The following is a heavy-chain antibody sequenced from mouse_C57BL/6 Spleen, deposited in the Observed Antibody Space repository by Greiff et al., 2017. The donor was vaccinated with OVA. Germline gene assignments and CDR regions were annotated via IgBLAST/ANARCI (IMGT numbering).Heavy chain of an antibody. V-gene: IGHV1-50*01. CDR2: IDPSDSYT. CDR3: ARDGSSDY. CDR1: GYTFTSYW. D-gene: IGHD1-1*01. Sequence: QVHVKQPGAELVKPGASVKLSCKASGYTFTSYWMQWVKQRPGQGLEWIGEIDPSDSYTNYNQKFKGKATLTVDTSSSTAYMQLSSLTSEDSAVYYCARDGSSDYWGQGTTLTVSS. J-gene: IGHJ2*01.